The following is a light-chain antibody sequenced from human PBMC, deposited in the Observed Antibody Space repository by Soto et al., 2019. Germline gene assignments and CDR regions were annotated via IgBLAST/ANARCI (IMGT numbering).Light chain of an antibody. CDR1: QSVSSSY. Sequence: EIVLTQSPGTLSLSPGERATLSCRASQSVSSSYLAWYQQKPGQAPRLLIYGASSRPTGIPDRFSGSGSGKDFTLSISRLEPEDFAVYYCQQYGSSRFTFGPGTKVDIK. CDR3: QQYGSSRFT. V-gene: IGKV3-20*01. CDR2: GAS. J-gene: IGKJ3*01.